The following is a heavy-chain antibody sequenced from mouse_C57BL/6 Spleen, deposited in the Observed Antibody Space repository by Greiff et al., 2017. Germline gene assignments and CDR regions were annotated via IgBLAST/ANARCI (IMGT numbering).Heavy chain of an antibody. J-gene: IGHJ3*01. CDR3: AIYDYDGAWFAY. Sequence: VKLMESGPGLVAPSQSLSITCTVSGFSLTSYAISWVRQPPGKGLEWLGVIWTGGGTNYNSALNSRLSISKDNSKSQVFLKMNSLQTDDTARYYCAIYDYDGAWFAYWGQGTLVTVSA. V-gene: IGHV2-9-1*01. D-gene: IGHD2-4*01. CDR2: IWTGGGT. CDR1: GFSLTSYA.